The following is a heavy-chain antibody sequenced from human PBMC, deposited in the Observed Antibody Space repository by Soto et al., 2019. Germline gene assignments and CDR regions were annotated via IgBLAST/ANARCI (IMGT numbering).Heavy chain of an antibody. V-gene: IGHV2-5*02. CDR2: IFWDDDK. Sequence: SGPTLVNPTQTLTLTCTFSGFSLSTSGVGVGWIRQPPGKALEWLGIIFWDDDKRYRPSLKRRVSITKDTSKNQLVPTMTNMDPVDTATYYCAHLAWKEMWPRAPVVNWGQGTPVTSPQ. D-gene: IGHD1-1*01. CDR3: AHLAWKEMWPRAPVVN. J-gene: IGHJ4*02. CDR1: GFSLSTSGVG.